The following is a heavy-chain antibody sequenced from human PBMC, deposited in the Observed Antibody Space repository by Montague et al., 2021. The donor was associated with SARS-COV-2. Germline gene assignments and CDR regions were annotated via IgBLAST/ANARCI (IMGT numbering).Heavy chain of an antibody. D-gene: IGHD1-1*01. CDR2: IYYSGST. CDR1: GDSIRSATYY. J-gene: IGHJ5*02. Sequence: SETLSLTCDVSGDSIRSATYYWVWLRQPPGRGLEWIGNIYYSGSTMYNPSLKSRVTMAADTYKNQFSLHRNLVTAADTAVYYCASRLTGLEPPLYPWGQGTLVIVSS. V-gene: IGHV4-39*01. CDR3: ASRLTGLEPPLYP.